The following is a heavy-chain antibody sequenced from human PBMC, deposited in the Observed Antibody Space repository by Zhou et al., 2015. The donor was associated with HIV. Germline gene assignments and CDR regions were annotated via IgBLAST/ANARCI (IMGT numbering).Heavy chain of an antibody. V-gene: IGHV1-18*01. CDR2: INADNGKT. CDR3: ARVLAAAGIGGYYYGMDV. CDR1: GYAFTYYA. D-gene: IGHD6-13*01. Sequence: QVQLVQSGSEVKKPGASVKVSCKTSGYAFTYYAISWVRQAPGQGLEWMGWINADNGKTNYAQKFQGRVTITADESTSTAYMELSSLRSEDTAVYYCARVLAAAGIGGYYYGMDVWGQGTTVTVSS. J-gene: IGHJ6*02.